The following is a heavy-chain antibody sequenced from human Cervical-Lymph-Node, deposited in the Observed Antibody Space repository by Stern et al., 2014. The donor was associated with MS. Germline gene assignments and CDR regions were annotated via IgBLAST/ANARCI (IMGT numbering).Heavy chain of an antibody. CDR2: IVASGDRT. CDR3: ALLATPTDY. D-gene: IGHD2-15*01. V-gene: IGHV3-23*04. CDR1: GFTFSSYA. J-gene: IGHJ4*02. Sequence: EVQLVESGGGLVQPGGTLRLSCVASGFTFSSYAINWVRQAPGKGLQCVSAIVASGDRTYYADSVKGRFTISRDNSKNTVHLQMTRLRAEDTAMYFCALLATPTDYWGQGTLVAVSS.